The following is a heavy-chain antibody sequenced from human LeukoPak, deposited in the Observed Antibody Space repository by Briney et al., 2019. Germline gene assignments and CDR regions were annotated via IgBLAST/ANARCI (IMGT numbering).Heavy chain of an antibody. CDR2: ISGSGGST. CDR1: GFTFSSYA. Sequence: AGSLRLSCAASGFTFSSYAMSWVRQAPGKGLEWVSAISGSGGSTYYADSVKGRFTISRDNSKNTQYLQMNSLRAEDTAVYYCAKDPGRPVGAFDIWGQGRTVSVAS. CDR3: AKDPGRPVGAFDI. V-gene: IGHV3-23*01. J-gene: IGHJ3*02.